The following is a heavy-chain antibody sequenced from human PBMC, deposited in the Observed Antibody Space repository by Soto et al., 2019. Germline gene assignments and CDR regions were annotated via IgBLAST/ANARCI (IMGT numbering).Heavy chain of an antibody. CDR2: IYYSGST. Sequence: QVQLQESGPGLVRPSETLSLTCTVSGGSFSSYYWTWIRQSPGKGLEWIGYIYYSGSTDYNPSLSRRLAISIDTSKNQFSPRLNSMTAADTAVYYCAGRDCSGTNCYYLDYYYMDVWGKGTTVTVSS. V-gene: IGHV4-59*08. CDR3: AGRDCSGTNCYYLDYYYMDV. D-gene: IGHD2-2*01. J-gene: IGHJ6*03. CDR1: GGSFSSYY.